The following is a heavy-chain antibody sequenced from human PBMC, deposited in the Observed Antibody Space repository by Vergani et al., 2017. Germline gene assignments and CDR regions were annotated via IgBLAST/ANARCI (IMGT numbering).Heavy chain of an antibody. V-gene: IGHV4-39*07. D-gene: IGHD2-2*01. CDR3: ARGHAIVVVPFDY. Sequence: QLQLQESGPGLVKPSETLSLTCTVSGGSISSSSYYWGWIRQPPGKGLEWIGSIYYSGSTNYNPSLKSRVTISVDTSKNQFSLKLSSVTAADTAVYYCARGHAIVVVPFDYWGQGTLVTVSS. CDR2: IYYSGST. CDR1: GGSISSSSYY. J-gene: IGHJ4*02.